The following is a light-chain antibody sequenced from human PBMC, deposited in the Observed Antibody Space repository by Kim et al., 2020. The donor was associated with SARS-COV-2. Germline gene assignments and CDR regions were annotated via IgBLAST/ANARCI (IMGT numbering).Light chain of an antibody. J-gene: IGLJ3*02. Sequence: QPVLTQSPSASASLGASVKLTCTLSSGHSSYAIAWHQLQPEKGPRYLMNLNSDGSHTKGDGIPARFSGSSSGTERFLTISSLQPEDEADYYCQTGDSGSRVFGGGTQLTVL. CDR3: QTGDSGSRV. CDR1: SGHSSYA. CDR2: LNSDGSH. V-gene: IGLV4-69*01.